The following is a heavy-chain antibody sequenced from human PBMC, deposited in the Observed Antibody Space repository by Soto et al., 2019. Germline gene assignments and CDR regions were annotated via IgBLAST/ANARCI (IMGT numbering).Heavy chain of an antibody. J-gene: IGHJ6*03. Sequence: GASVKVSCKASGGTLSSYTISWVRQAPGQGLEWMGRIIPILGIANYAQKFQGRVTITADKSTSTAYMELSSLRSEDTAVYYCARENGDFWGGYSTSYYYYYMDVGGKGTTVTVS. V-gene: IGHV1-69*04. CDR1: GGTLSSYT. CDR2: IIPILGIA. CDR3: ARENGDFWGGYSTSYYYYYMDV. D-gene: IGHD3-3*01.